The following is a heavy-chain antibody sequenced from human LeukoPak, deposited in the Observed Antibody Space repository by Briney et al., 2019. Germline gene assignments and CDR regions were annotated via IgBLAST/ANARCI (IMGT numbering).Heavy chain of an antibody. Sequence: SETLSLTCTVSGGSISSGGYYWSWIRQHPGKGLEWIGHIYYSGSTYYNPSLKSRVTISVDTSKNQFSLKPSSVTAADTAVYYCTALAGAEVTNWFDPWGQGTLVTVSS. CDR2: IYYSGST. V-gene: IGHV4-31*03. CDR1: GGSISSGGYY. D-gene: IGHD1-26*01. CDR3: TALAGAEVTNWFDP. J-gene: IGHJ5*02.